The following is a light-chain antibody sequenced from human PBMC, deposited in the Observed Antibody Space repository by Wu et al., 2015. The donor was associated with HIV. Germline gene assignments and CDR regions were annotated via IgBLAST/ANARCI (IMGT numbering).Light chain of an antibody. CDR3: QQYGSSLPGT. V-gene: IGKV3-20*01. CDR1: QSITSNS. Sequence: EFVLTQSPGTLSSSPGERATLSCRASQSITSNSLAWYQQKPGQAPRLLIHGASYRANGIPDRFSGSGSGTDFTLTISRLEPEDFAVYHCQQYGSSLPGTFGQGPRLKS. CDR2: GAS. J-gene: IGKJ1*01.